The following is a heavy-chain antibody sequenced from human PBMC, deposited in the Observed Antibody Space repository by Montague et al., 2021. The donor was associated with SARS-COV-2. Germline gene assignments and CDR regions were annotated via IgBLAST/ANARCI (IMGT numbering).Heavy chain of an antibody. V-gene: IGHV4-34*01. CDR2: INQSGTT. CDR1: DGSLINYY. Sequence: SETLSLTRGVYDGSLINYYWSWTRQTPARGLEWNGEINQSGTTNXNPSLKSRVPISVDASKNQFSLRVTSVTGADRAVYFCARGRKSRVSVVRGVPTSPYFEFWGQGTPVVVSS. J-gene: IGHJ4*02. D-gene: IGHD3-10*01. CDR3: ARGRKSRVSVVRGVPTSPYFEF.